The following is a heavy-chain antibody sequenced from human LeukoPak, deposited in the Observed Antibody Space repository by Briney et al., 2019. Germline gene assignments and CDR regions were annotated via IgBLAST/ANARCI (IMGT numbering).Heavy chain of an antibody. J-gene: IGHJ6*03. V-gene: IGHV3-23*01. Sequence: GGSLRLSCAASGFTFSSYAMSWVRQSPGKGLECVSSLSSDGGTTDYADPVKGRFTISRDNSKNTLYLQMNSLRAEDTAVYYCAKGYSGYDPHSWYGSSIYYYYYMDVWGKGTTVTVSS. D-gene: IGHD5-12*01. CDR2: LSSDGGTT. CDR3: AKGYSGYDPHSWYGSSIYYYYYMDV. CDR1: GFTFSSYA.